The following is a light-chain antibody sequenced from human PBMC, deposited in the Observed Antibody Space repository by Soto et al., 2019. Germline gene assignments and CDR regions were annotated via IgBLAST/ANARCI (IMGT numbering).Light chain of an antibody. V-gene: IGLV2-8*01. J-gene: IGLJ1*01. CDR3: SSYAGRTLYV. Sequence: QSELTQPPSASGSPGQSVTISCTGTSSDVGGYDYVSWYQQRPGKAPKLLIHEVTKRPSGVPDRFSGSKSGNTASLTVSGLQAEDEADYYCSSYAGRTLYVFGPGTKVTVL. CDR1: SSDVGGYDY. CDR2: EVT.